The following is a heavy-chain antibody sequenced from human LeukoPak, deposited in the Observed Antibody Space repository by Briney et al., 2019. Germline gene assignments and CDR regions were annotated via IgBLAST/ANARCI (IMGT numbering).Heavy chain of an antibody. CDR1: GYTFTGYY. J-gene: IGHJ5*02. Sequence: VASVKVSCKASGYTFTGYYMHWVRQAPGQGLEWMGWINPNSGGTNYAQKFQGGVTMTRDTSISTAYMELSRLISDDTAVYYCARATTYYHDSSGYYISHWFDPWGQGTLVTVSS. D-gene: IGHD3-22*01. CDR2: INPNSGGT. V-gene: IGHV1-2*02. CDR3: ARATTYYHDSSGYYISHWFDP.